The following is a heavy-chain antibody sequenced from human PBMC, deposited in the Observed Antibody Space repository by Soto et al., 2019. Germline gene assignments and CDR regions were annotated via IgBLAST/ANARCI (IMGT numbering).Heavy chain of an antibody. Sequence: GASVKVSCKASGGTFSSYAISWVRQAPGQGLEWMGGIIPIFGTANYAQKFQGRVTITADESTSTAYMELSSLRSEDTAVYYCARWFVVVPAAIPVVFDPCGQGTLVTVS. CDR1: GGTFSSYA. D-gene: IGHD2-2*02. CDR2: IIPIFGTA. V-gene: IGHV1-69*13. CDR3: ARWFVVVPAAIPVVFDP. J-gene: IGHJ5*02.